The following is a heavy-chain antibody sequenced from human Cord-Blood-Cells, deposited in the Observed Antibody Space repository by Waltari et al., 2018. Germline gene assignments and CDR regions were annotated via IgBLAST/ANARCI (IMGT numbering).Heavy chain of an antibody. CDR2: ST. D-gene: IGHD1-26*01. CDR3: ARLRGSYLRYFDY. V-gene: IGHV4-59*01. J-gene: IGHJ4*02. Sequence: STNYNPSLKSRVTISVDTSQNQFSLKLSPVTAADTAVYYCARLRGSYLRYFDYWGQGTLVTVSS.